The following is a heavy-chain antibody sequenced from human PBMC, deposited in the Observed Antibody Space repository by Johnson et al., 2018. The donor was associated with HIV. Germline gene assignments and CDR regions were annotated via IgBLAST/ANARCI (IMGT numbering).Heavy chain of an antibody. Sequence: VHLVESGGGLVQSGGSLRLSCVGSGLTFSSYAMSWVRQAPGKGLEWVSVISGSCGGTYYADSVKGRFTISRDNSKNSLYLQMNSLRAEDTAVYYCARDPQQWLDVGAFDIWGQGTMVTVSS. J-gene: IGHJ3*02. V-gene: IGHV3-23*04. CDR1: GLTFSSYA. CDR3: ARDPQQWLDVGAFDI. CDR2: ISGSCGGT. D-gene: IGHD6-19*01.